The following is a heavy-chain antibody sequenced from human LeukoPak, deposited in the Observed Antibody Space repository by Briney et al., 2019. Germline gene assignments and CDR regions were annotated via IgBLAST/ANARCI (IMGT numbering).Heavy chain of an antibody. D-gene: IGHD2-15*01. CDR1: GLTFSSYG. V-gene: IGHV3-30*18. CDR2: ISYDGSNK. Sequence: GGSLRLSCAASGLTFSSYGMHWVRQAPGKGLEWVAVISYDGSNKYYADSVKGRVTISRDNSKNTLHLQMNSLRAEDTAVYYCAKTIVVVVASGIDYWGQGTLVTVSS. CDR3: AKTIVVVVASGIDY. J-gene: IGHJ4*02.